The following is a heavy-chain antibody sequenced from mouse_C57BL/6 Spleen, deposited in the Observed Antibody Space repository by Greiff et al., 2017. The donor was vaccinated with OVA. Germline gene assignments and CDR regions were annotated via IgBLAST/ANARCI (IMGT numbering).Heavy chain of an antibody. CDR2: INPSNGGT. D-gene: IGHD2-3*01. CDR3: TRDGPYYAMDY. Sequence: QVQLQQPGTELVKPGASVKLSCKASGYTFTSYWMHWVKQRPGQGLEWIGNINPSNGGTNYNEKFKSKATLTVDKSSSTAYMQSSSLTSEDSAVYDCTRDGPYYAMDYWGQGTSVTVAS. CDR1: GYTFTSYW. V-gene: IGHV1-53*01. J-gene: IGHJ4*01.